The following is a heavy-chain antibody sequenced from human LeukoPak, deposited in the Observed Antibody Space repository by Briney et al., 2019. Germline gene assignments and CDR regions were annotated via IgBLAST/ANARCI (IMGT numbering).Heavy chain of an antibody. Sequence: PGGSLRLSXAASGFTFSSYSMNWVRQTPGKGLEWVSSISSSSSYIYYADSVKGRFTISRDNAENSLYLQMNSLRAEDTAVYYCARSITMVRELNPWGQGTLVTVSS. CDR1: GFTFSSYS. V-gene: IGHV3-21*01. CDR2: ISSSSSYI. CDR3: ARSITMVRELNP. J-gene: IGHJ5*02. D-gene: IGHD3-10*01.